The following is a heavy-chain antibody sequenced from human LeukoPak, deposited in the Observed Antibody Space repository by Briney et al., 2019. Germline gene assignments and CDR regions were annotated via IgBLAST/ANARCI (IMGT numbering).Heavy chain of an antibody. Sequence: GASVKVSCKASGYTFTSYYMHWVRQAPGQGLEWMGIINPSGGSTSYAQKFQGRVTMTTDTSTSTAYMELRSLRSDDTAVYYCARAIILTGYLDYWGQGTLVTVSS. D-gene: IGHD3-9*01. V-gene: IGHV1-46*01. CDR1: GYTFTSYY. CDR3: ARAIILTGYLDY. J-gene: IGHJ4*02. CDR2: INPSGGST.